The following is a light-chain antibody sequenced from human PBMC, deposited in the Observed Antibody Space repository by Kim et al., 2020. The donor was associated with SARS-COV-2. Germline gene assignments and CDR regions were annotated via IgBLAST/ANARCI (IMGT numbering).Light chain of an antibody. V-gene: IGLV1-51*01. J-gene: IGLJ3*02. CDR1: SSNIGNNY. CDR2: DNN. Sequence: KVTISCSGSSSNIGNNYVSWYQQLPGTAPKLLIYDNNKRPSGIPDRFSGSKSGASATLGITGLQTGDEADYYCGTWDSSLSAAGVFGGGTQLTVL. CDR3: GTWDSSLSAAGV.